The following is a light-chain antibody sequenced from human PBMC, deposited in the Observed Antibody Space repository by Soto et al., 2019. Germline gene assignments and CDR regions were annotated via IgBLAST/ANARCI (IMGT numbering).Light chain of an antibody. CDR1: NSDVNY. CDR2: EVI. V-gene: IGLV2-14*01. Sequence: QSVLTQPASVSGAPGQSITISCTATNSDVNYVSWHQQHPGKAPKLMIYEVINRSSGVSTRFSGSKSGNTASLTISGLQAEDEADYYCSSFSSITREVFGGGTKLTVL. CDR3: SSFSSITREV. J-gene: IGLJ2*01.